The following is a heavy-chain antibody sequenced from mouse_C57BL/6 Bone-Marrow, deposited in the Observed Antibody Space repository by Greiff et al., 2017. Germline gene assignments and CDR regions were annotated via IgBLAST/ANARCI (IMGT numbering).Heavy chain of an antibody. V-gene: IGHV1-50*01. Sequence: QVQLQQPGAELVKPGASVKLSCKASGYTFTSYWMQWVKQRPGQGLEWIGEIDPSDSYTNYNQKFKGKATLTVDTSSSTAYMQLSSLTSEYSAVYYCAAYSNYGFAYWGQGTLVTVSA. CDR1: GYTFTSYW. CDR3: AAYSNYGFAY. CDR2: IDPSDSYT. J-gene: IGHJ3*01. D-gene: IGHD2-5*01.